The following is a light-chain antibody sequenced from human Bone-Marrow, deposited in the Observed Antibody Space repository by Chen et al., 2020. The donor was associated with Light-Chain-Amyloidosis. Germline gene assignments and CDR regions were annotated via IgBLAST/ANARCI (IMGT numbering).Light chain of an antibody. V-gene: IGLV3-21*03. CDR2: DDS. CDR3: QVGDTKNDHHVL. Sequence: SYVLTQPPSVSVAPGKTVRITCGGDDIATTTVQWYHQRPGQAPLLVVYDDSYRPSGVSERFSGSTSGNTATLTISGVEAGDEADYYCQVGDTKNDHHVLFGAGTKLTVL. CDR1: DIATTT. J-gene: IGLJ2*01.